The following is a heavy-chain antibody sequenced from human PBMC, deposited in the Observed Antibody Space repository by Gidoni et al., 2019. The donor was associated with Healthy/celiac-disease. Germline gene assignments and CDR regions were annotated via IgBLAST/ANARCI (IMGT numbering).Heavy chain of an antibody. J-gene: IGHJ3*02. V-gene: IGHV3-74*01. CDR1: GSPFRSYW. CDR2: INSDGSST. Sequence: EVQLVESGGGLVQPGGSLRLSCAAPGSPFRSYWIHWVRQAPGKGLVWVARINSDGSSTSYADSVKGRFTISRDNAKNTLYLQMNSLRAEDTAVYYCAREDGVHDYVWGSYREEGDAFDIWGQGTMVTVSS. D-gene: IGHD3-16*02. CDR3: AREDGVHDYVWGSYREEGDAFDI.